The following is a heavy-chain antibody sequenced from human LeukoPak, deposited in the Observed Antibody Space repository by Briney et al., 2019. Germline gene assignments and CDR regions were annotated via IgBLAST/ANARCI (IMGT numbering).Heavy chain of an antibody. D-gene: IGHD3-22*01. Sequence: ASVKVSCKASGYTFTGYYMHWVRQAPGQGLEWMGWINPNSGGTNYAQKFQGRVTMTRDTSISTAYMELSGLRSDDTAMYYCARSSGYYYCYGMDVWGQGTTVTVSS. J-gene: IGHJ6*02. V-gene: IGHV1-2*02. CDR1: GYTFTGYY. CDR3: ARSSGYYYCYGMDV. CDR2: INPNSGGT.